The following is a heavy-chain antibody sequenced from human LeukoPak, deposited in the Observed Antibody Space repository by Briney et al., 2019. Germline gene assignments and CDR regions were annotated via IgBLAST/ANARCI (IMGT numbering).Heavy chain of an antibody. CDR1: GFTFSSYG. Sequence: GRSLRLSCAASGFTFSSYGMHWVRQAPGKGLEWVAVISYDGSNKYYADSVKGRFTLSRDNSKNTLYLQMNSLRAEDTAVYYCAKDSYDILTDSNWFDPWGQGTLVTVSS. D-gene: IGHD3-9*01. CDR2: ISYDGSNK. V-gene: IGHV3-30*18. CDR3: AKDSYDILTDSNWFDP. J-gene: IGHJ5*02.